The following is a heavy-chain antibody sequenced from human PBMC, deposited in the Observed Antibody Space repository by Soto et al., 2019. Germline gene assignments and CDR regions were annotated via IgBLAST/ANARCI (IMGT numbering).Heavy chain of an antibody. CDR3: AKGLERYQDAFDI. V-gene: IGHV3-23*01. CDR1: GFTFSSYV. D-gene: IGHD1-1*01. CDR2: VTGSGGST. J-gene: IGHJ3*02. Sequence: GGSLRLSCAASGFTFSSYVMTWVRQAPGKGLEWVSDVTGSGGSTYYADSVKGRFSISRDNSKNTLYLQMNSLRAEDTAVYYCAKGLERYQDAFDIWGQGTMVTVSS.